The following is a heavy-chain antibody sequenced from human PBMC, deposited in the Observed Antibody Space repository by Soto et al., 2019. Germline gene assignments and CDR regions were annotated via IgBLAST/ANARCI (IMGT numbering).Heavy chain of an antibody. CDR1: GGTFSSYA. V-gene: IGHV1-69*01. CDR2: IIPIFGTA. D-gene: IGHD5-18*01. CDR3: AGRGLRRGYSYGNPTDYYYGMDV. J-gene: IGHJ6*02. Sequence: QVQLVQSGAEVKKPGSSVKVSCKASGGTFSSYAISWVRQAPGQGLEWMGGIIPIFGTANYAQKFQGRVTITADESTSTAYMELSSLRSEDTAVYYCAGRGLRRGYSYGNPTDYYYGMDVWGQGTTVTVSS.